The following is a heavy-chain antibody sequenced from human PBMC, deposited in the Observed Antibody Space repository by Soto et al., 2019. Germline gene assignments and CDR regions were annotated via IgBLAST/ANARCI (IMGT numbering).Heavy chain of an antibody. CDR1: GFTFSSYS. Sequence: GGSLRLSCAASGFTFSSYSMNWVRQAPGKGLEWVSSISSSSSYIYYADSVKGRFTISRDNAKNSLYLQMNSLRAEDTAVYYCAREQDPGEGIQLWLPLNYYYYYGMDVWGQGTTVTVSS. J-gene: IGHJ6*02. V-gene: IGHV3-21*01. CDR2: ISSSSSYI. CDR3: AREQDPGEGIQLWLPLNYYYYYGMDV. D-gene: IGHD5-18*01.